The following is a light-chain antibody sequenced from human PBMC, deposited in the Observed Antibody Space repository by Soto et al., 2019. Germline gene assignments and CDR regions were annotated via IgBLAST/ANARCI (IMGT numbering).Light chain of an antibody. V-gene: IGLV2-11*01. CDR3: CSYAGSNPV. CDR2: DVS. CDR1: TRDVYGYDY. J-gene: IGLJ2*01. Sequence: QSALTQPPSLSGSPGQSVTISCTGTTRDVYGYDYFSWYQRHPGKAPKLILYDVSKRPSGVPDRFAGSKSGNTASLTISGLQADDEADYFCCSYAGSNPVFGGGTELTAL.